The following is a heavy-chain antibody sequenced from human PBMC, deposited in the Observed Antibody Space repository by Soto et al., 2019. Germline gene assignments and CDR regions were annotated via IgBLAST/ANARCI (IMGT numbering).Heavy chain of an antibody. CDR3: ARLTIPYYYYYMDV. CDR1: GGSFSGYY. CDR2: IYYSGST. J-gene: IGHJ6*03. V-gene: IGHV4-34*01. Sequence: SETLSLTCAVYGGSFSGYYWSWIRQPPGKGLEWIGEIYYSGSTYYNPSLKSRVTISVDTSKNQFSLKLSSVTAADTAVYYCARLTIPYYYYYMDVWGKGTTVTVSS. D-gene: IGHD3-3*01.